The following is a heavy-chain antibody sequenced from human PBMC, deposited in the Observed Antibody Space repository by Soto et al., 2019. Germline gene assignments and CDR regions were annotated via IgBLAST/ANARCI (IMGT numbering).Heavy chain of an antibody. CDR1: GFSLTTDGVG. D-gene: IGHD3-10*01. Sequence: QITLKESGPTLVKPTQTLTLTCTFSGFSLTTDGVGVGWVRQPPGEALEWLALIYWDDDERYSPSLKTRLTITKDTSKNQVVLIMTNMDPADSATYYCARSRNLITEEAQVGDFDYWGQGNLVTVSS. V-gene: IGHV2-5*02. J-gene: IGHJ4*02. CDR3: ARSRNLITEEAQVGDFDY. CDR2: IYWDDDE.